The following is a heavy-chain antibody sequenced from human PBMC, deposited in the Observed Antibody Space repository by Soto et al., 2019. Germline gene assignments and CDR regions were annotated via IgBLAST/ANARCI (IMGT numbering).Heavy chain of an antibody. V-gene: IGHV1-69*12. CDR2: IIPMFGTA. J-gene: IGHJ6*02. Sequence: QVQLVQSGTEVKKPGSSVKVCFKASGGTFSNYAISWVRQAPGQGLEWMGGIIPMFGTADYAQKFQVRATITADESTSSVYMELRGLRSEDTAVYYCARLNYDSSGHQPYYYYGMDDWGQGTTVTVSS. CDR1: GGTFSNYA. D-gene: IGHD3-22*01. CDR3: ARLNYDSSGHQPYYYYGMDD.